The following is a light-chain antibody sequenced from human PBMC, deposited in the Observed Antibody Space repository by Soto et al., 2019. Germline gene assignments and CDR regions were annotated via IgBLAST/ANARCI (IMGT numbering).Light chain of an antibody. CDR1: QSVSSY. CDR2: DAS. V-gene: IGKV3-11*01. CDR3: QQRSNWPPWT. J-gene: IGKJ1*01. Sequence: EIVLTQSPATLSLSPWGRATLSCRASQSVSSYLAWYQQKPGQAPRLLIYDASNRATGIPARFSGSGSGTDFTLTISSLEPEDFAVYYCQQRSNWPPWTFGQGTKVDIK.